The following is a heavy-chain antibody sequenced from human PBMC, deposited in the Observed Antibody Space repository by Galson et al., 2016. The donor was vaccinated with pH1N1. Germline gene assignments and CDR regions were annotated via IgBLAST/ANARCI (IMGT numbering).Heavy chain of an antibody. J-gene: IGHJ4*02. CDR3: ARDGYGDYVGGDY. V-gene: IGHV1-46*01. D-gene: IGHD4-17*01. CDR2: INPSGGST. Sequence: SVKVSCKASGYTFTTSYIHWVRQAPGQGLEWMGLINPSGGSTSYAPKFQGRVTMTRDTSTSTVYMELTSLRSEDTALYFCARDGYGDYVGGDYWGQGTLVTVSS. CDR1: GYTFTTSY.